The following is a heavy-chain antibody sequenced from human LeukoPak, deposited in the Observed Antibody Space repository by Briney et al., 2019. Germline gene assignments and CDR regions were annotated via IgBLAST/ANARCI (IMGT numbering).Heavy chain of an antibody. CDR3: ARGGFGELLAEFDY. CDR1: GFTFSSYA. D-gene: IGHD3-10*01. CDR2: ISGSGGST. V-gene: IGHV3-23*01. J-gene: IGHJ4*02. Sequence: RPGGSLRLSCAASGFTFSSYAMSWVRQAPGKGLEWVSAISGSGGSTYYADSVKGRFIISRDNAKNSLYLQMNSLRAEDTAVYYCARGGFGELLAEFDYWGQGTLVTVSS.